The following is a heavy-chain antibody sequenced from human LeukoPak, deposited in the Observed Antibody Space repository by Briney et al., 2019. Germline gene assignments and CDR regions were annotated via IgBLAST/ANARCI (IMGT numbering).Heavy chain of an antibody. J-gene: IGHJ5*02. CDR3: ARGGYSYGYWFDP. V-gene: IGHV3-53*01. D-gene: IGHD5-18*01. CDR1: GFTVSSNY. Sequence: GGTVRLSCAASGFTVSSNYMSWVRQAPGKGLEWVSVIYSGASTYYADFVKGRYTISRDNSKNTLNLQMNSLRAEDTAVYYCARGGYSYGYWFDPWGQGTVVSVFS. CDR2: IYSGAST.